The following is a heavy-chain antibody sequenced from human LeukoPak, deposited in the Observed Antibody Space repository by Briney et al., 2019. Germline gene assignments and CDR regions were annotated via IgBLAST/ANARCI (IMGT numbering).Heavy chain of an antibody. CDR3: ARDKQYYYYYYMDV. CDR1: GGSISSGSYY. J-gene: IGHJ6*03. V-gene: IGHV4-61*02. Sequence: PSETLSLTCTVSGGSISSGSYYWSWIRQPAGKGLEWIGRIYTSGSTNYNPSLKSRVTISVDTSKNQFSLKLSSVTAADTAVYYCARDKQYYYYYYMDVWGKGTTVTVSS. CDR2: IYTSGST.